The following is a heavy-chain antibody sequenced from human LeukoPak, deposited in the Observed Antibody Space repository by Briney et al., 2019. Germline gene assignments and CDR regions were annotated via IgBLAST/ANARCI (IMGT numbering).Heavy chain of an antibody. CDR3: ARSYSSTGYYYYGTDV. V-gene: IGHV4-59*08. CDR2: IYYSGTT. Sequence: SETLSLTCSVSGGSISSYYWSWIRQPPGKGLEWIGFIYYSGTTTYNSSLQSRVTISLDTSRNQFSLKLSSVTAADTAVYYCARSYSSTGYYYYGTDVWGQGTAVTVSS. CDR1: GGSISSYY. D-gene: IGHD2-2*01. J-gene: IGHJ6*02.